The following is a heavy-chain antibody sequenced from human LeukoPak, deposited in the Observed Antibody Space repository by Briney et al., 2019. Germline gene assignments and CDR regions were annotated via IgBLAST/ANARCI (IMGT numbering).Heavy chain of an antibody. V-gene: IGHV3-64D*06. CDR2: ISDNGGNK. CDR3: VKAAGSWYGYFDY. J-gene: IGHJ4*02. D-gene: IGHD6-13*01. CDR1: GFTFSNYA. Sequence: GGSLRLSCSASGFTFSNYAMHWVREAPGKGLEYVSTISDNGGNKNYADSVKGRFTISRDNSKNTLYLQMSSLRPEDTAVYYCVKAAGSWYGYFDYWGQGTLVTVSS.